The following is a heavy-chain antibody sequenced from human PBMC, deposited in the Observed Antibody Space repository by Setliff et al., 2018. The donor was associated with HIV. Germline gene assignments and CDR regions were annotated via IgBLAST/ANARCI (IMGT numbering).Heavy chain of an antibody. CDR3: ARDPGITAAGTEYFDS. CDR1: GGSFSGYY. D-gene: IGHD6-13*01. CDR2: INHSGST. V-gene: IGHV4-34*01. J-gene: IGHJ4*02. Sequence: PSETLSLTCAVYGGSFSGYYWSWIRQPPGKGLEWIGEINHSGSTNYNPSLNSRGTISLDKPKNELSLKLTSVTAADTAIYYCARDPGITAAGTEYFDSWGQGILVTVSS.